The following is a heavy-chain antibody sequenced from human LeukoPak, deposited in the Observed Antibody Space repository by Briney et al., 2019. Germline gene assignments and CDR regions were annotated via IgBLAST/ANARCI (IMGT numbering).Heavy chain of an antibody. CDR3: ARRRYYDSTGFLD. CDR2: IYYSGSS. V-gene: IGHV4-39*01. CDR1: GDSISSSSYY. D-gene: IGHD3-22*01. Sequence: SETLSLTCTVSGDSISSSSYYWGWVRQPPGKGLEWIGDIYYSGSSYYSPSLKSRVTISLDTSKSQFSLKLRSVAAADTAVYYCARRRYYDSTGFLDWGQGSLVSVSS. J-gene: IGHJ1*01.